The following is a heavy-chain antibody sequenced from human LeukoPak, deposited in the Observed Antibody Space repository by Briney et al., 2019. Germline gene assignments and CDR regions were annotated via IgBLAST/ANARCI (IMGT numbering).Heavy chain of an antibody. CDR2: VSSSSRYI. CDR1: GFTFSSYS. V-gene: IGHV3-21*01. J-gene: IGHJ5*02. CDR3: ASNSYSSSP. Sequence: PGGSLRLSCAASGFTFSSYSMNWVRQAPGKGLEWVSSVSSSSRYIYYADSVKGRFTISRDNAKNSLYLQMNSLGAEDTAVYYCASNSYSSSPWGQGTLVTVSS. D-gene: IGHD6-6*01.